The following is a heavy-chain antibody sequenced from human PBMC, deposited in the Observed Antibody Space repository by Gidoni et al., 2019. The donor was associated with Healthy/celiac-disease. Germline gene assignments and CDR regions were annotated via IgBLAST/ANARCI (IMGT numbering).Heavy chain of an antibody. CDR1: GFTFSSYW. V-gene: IGHV3-7*01. J-gene: IGHJ5*02. D-gene: IGHD6-19*01. CDR2: IKQDGSEK. CDR3: AFRGYSSGRYGGS. Sequence: EVQLVESGGGLVQPGGSLRLSCAASGFTFSSYWMSWVRQAPGKGLEWVANIKQDGSEKYYVDSVKGRFTISRDNAKNSMYLQMNSLRAEDTAVYYCAFRGYSSGRYGGSWGQGTLVTVSS.